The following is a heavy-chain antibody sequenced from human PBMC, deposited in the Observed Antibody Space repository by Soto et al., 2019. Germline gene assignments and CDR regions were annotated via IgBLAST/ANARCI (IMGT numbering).Heavy chain of an antibody. Sequence: PSETLSLTCTVSGGSISSGDYYWSWIRQPPGKGLEWIGYIYYSGSTYYNPSLKSRVTISVDTSKNQFSLKLSSVTAADTAVYYCARESGSSHCSGGSCSLNNNWFDPWGQGTLVTSPQ. CDR2: IYYSGST. CDR3: ARESGSSHCSGGSCSLNNNWFDP. D-gene: IGHD2-15*01. CDR1: GGSISSGDYY. J-gene: IGHJ5*02. V-gene: IGHV4-30-4*01.